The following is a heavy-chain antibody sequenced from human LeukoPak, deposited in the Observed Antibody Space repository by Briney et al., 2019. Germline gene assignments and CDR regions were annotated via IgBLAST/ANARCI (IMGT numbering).Heavy chain of an antibody. CDR3: AKDKELGMVDY. J-gene: IGHJ4*02. V-gene: IGHV3-21*01. Sequence: GGSLRLSCAASGFTFSRYSINWVRQAPGRGLEWVSSITSSSSYIYYADSVKGRFTISRDNAKNSLYLQMNSLRAEDTALYYCAKDKELGMVDYWGQGTLVTVSS. CDR2: ITSSSSYI. D-gene: IGHD7-27*01. CDR1: GFTFSRYS.